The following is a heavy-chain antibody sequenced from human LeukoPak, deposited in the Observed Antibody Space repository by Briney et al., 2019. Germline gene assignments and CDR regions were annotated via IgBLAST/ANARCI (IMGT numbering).Heavy chain of an antibody. J-gene: IGHJ4*02. CDR1: GGSVSSGSYY. Sequence: PSETLSLTCTVSGGSVSSGSYYWSWIRQPPAKGLEWIGYIYYSGSTNYNPSLKSRVTISVDTSKNQFSLKLSSVTAADTAVYYCARGGLRPDYWGQGTLVTVSS. V-gene: IGHV4-61*01. D-gene: IGHD5/OR15-5a*01. CDR2: IYYSGST. CDR3: ARGGLRPDY.